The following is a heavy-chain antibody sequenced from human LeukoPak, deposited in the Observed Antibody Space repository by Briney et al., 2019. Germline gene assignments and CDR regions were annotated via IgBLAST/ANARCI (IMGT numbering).Heavy chain of an antibody. D-gene: IGHD3-22*01. CDR3: ARFSSGYYLDY. Sequence: ASVKVSCKASGGTFSSYAISWVRQAPGQGLEWMGRIIPIFSTANYAQKFQGRVTITTDESTSTAYMELSSLRSEDTAVYYCARFSSGYYLDYWGQGTLVTVSS. V-gene: IGHV1-69*05. CDR2: IIPIFSTA. J-gene: IGHJ4*02. CDR1: GGTFSSYA.